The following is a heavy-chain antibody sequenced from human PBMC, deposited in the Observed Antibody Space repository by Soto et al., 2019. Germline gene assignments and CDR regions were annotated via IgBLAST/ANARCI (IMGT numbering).Heavy chain of an antibody. CDR3: ARNIVDTINVYYGMDV. CDR1: GGSISSYY. Sequence: PSETLSLTCTVSGGSISSYYWSWIRQPPGKGLEWIGYIYYSGSTNYNPSLKSRVTISVDTSKNQFSLKLSSVTAADTAVYYCARNIVDTINVYYGMDVWGQGTTVTVSS. V-gene: IGHV4-59*01. D-gene: IGHD5-12*01. CDR2: IYYSGST. J-gene: IGHJ6*02.